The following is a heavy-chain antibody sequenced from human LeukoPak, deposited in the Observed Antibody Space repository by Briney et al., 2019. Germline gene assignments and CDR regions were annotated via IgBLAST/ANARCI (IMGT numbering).Heavy chain of an antibody. J-gene: IGHJ4*02. CDR3: AKDHWFEFDY. CDR1: GITFRNFV. CDR2: ISGSGDST. D-gene: IGHD3-10*01. V-gene: IGHV3-23*01. Sequence: GGSLRLSCAASGITFRNFVMNWVRQAPGMGLEWVSAISGSGDSTYYADSVRGRFTISRDNSKNTLYLQMDRLRAEDTAIYYCAKDHWFEFDYWGQGTRVTVSS.